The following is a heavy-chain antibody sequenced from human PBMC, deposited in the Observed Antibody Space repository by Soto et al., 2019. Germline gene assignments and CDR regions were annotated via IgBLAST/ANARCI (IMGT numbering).Heavy chain of an antibody. D-gene: IGHD6-6*01. CDR3: AKNLIGAARWYYFDY. V-gene: IGHV3-30*18. CDR1: GFTFSSYG. Sequence: QVQLVESGGGVVQPGRSLRLSCAASGFTFSSYGMHWVRQAPGKGLEWVAVISYDGSNKYYADSVKGRFTISRDNSKNTLYLQMNSLRAEDTAVYYCAKNLIGAARWYYFDYWGQGTLVTVSS. J-gene: IGHJ4*02. CDR2: ISYDGSNK.